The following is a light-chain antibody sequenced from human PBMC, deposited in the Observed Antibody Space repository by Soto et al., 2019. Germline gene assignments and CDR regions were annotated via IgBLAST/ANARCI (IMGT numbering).Light chain of an antibody. CDR3: QTWGTGINWV. CDR1: SGHSSYA. CDR2: LNSDGSH. Sequence: QPVLTQSPSASASLGASVKLTCTLSSGHSSYAIAWHQQQPEKGPRYLMKLNSDGSHSKGDGIPDRFSGSSSGDERYLTISSLQSEDEADYYCQTWGTGINWVFGGGTKLTVL. J-gene: IGLJ3*02. V-gene: IGLV4-69*01.